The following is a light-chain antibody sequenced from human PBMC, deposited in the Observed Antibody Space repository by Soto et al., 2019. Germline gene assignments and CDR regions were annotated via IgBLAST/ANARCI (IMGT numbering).Light chain of an antibody. CDR2: DVD. V-gene: IGLV2-8*01. J-gene: IGLJ1*01. Sequence: QSALTQPPSASLSPGQSVTISCSGTSSDVGGYDSVSWYQHHPGKVPKLIIFDVDKWPSGVPDRFSGFKSGNTASLTVSGLRAEDEADYYCSSYAGSNTFVFGTGTKVTVL. CDR3: SSYAGSNTFV. CDR1: SSDVGGYDS.